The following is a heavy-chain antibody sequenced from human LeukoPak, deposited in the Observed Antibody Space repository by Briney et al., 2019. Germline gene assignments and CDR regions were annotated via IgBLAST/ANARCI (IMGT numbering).Heavy chain of an antibody. CDR3: ARGGIVVVPAATFDY. J-gene: IGHJ4*02. CDR1: GGTFSSYA. D-gene: IGHD2-2*01. Sequence: SVKVSCKASGGTFSSYAISWVRQAPGQGLEWMGGIIPIFGTANYAQKFQGRVTITADESTSTAYMELSSLRSEDTAVYYCARGGIVVVPAATFDYWGQGTLVTVSS. V-gene: IGHV1-69*13. CDR2: IIPIFGTA.